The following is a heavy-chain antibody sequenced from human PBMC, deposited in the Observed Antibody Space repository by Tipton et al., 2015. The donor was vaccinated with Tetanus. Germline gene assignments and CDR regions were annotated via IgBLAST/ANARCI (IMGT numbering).Heavy chain of an antibody. J-gene: IGHJ4*02. Sequence: SLRLSCEVSGFIFSNYNMNWVRQAPGKGLEWVADIKEDGSEMYYADSVKGRFTISRDNARNSLSVHMSSLTAEDTAVYYCARLRVYCSTACYSREDYWGQGTLVTVSS. CDR1: GFIFSNYN. CDR2: IKEDGSEM. CDR3: ARLRVYCSTACYSREDY. D-gene: IGHD2/OR15-2a*01. V-gene: IGHV3-7*01.